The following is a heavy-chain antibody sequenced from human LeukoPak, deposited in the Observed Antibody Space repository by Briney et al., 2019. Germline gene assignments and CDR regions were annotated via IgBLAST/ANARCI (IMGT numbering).Heavy chain of an antibody. V-gene: IGHV4-31*03. D-gene: IGHD3-22*01. CDR1: GGSISSGGYY. CDR2: IYYSGST. Sequence: PSETLSLTCTVSGGSISSGGYYRSWIRQHPGKGLEWIGYIYYSGSTYYNPSLKSRVTISVDTSKNQFSLKLSSVTAADTAVYYCARAPYYYDSRGWFDPWGQGTLVTVSS. J-gene: IGHJ5*02. CDR3: ARAPYYYDSRGWFDP.